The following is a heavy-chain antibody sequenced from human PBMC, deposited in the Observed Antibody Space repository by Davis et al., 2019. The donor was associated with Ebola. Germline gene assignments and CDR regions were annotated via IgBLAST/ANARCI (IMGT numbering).Heavy chain of an antibody. CDR2: IRYDGSNK. CDR3: AREYQLHYDSSGYYFPFFDY. V-gene: IGHV3-30*02. J-gene: IGHJ4*02. Sequence: GESLKISCAASGFTFSSYGMHWVRQAPGKGLEWVAFIRYDGSNKYYADSVKGRFTISRDNSKNTLYLQMNSLRAEDTAVYYCAREYQLHYDSSGYYFPFFDYWGQGTLVTVSS. CDR1: GFTFSSYG. D-gene: IGHD3-22*01.